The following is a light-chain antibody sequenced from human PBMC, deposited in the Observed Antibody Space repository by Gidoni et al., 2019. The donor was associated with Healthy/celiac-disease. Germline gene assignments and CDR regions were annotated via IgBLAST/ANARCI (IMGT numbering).Light chain of an antibody. V-gene: IGKV3-11*01. CDR3: QQRSNWPPT. J-gene: IGKJ4*01. CDR2: DAS. CDR1: QSVSRY. Sequence: ELVLQQSPANLSLSPGERATLSCSASQSVSRYLAWYKQNPGHAPRLLIYDASNRATGIPARFSCSGSGTDFTLTISSLEPEDFSVYYCQQRSNWPPTFGGGTKVEIK.